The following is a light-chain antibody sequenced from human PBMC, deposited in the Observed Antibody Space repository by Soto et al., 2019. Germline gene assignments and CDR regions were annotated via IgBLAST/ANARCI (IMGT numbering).Light chain of an antibody. CDR1: QSISSW. V-gene: IGKV1-5*03. J-gene: IGKJ4*01. CDR3: QQYNSYPLT. CDR2: KAS. Sequence: DIQMTQSPSTLTASVGDRVTITCRASQSISSWLAWYQQKPGKAPNLLIYKASSLESGVPSRFSGSGSGTEFTLTISSLQPDYFATYYCQQYNSYPLTFGGGTKVEIK.